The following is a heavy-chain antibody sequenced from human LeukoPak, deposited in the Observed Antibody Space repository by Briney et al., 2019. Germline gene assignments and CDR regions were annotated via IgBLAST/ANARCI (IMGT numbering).Heavy chain of an antibody. J-gene: IGHJ4*02. CDR1: GFTFSSYS. V-gene: IGHV3-21*01. Sequence: PGGSLRLSCAASGFTFSSYSMNWVRQAPGKGLEWVSSISSSSSYIYYADSVKGRFTISRDNAKISLYLQMNSLRAEDTAVYYCARDNYDSSGYYRPLDYWGQGTLVTVSS. CDR3: ARDNYDSSGYYRPLDY. CDR2: ISSSSSYI. D-gene: IGHD3-22*01.